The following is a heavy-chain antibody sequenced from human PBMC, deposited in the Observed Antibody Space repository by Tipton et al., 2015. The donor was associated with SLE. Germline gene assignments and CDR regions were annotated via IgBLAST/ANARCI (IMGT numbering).Heavy chain of an antibody. CDR1: DGSINVISNY. Sequence: LRLSCGVSDGSINVISNYWGWIRQPPGKGLEWIGNIYYSGSTQYNPSLRSRVTISIDTSNNQFSLTLNSVIAADTAVYYCARGGGCSSTSCYRGHQRYYYHYMDVWGTGTTVTVSS. CDR2: IYYSGST. CDR3: ARGGGCSSTSCYRGHQRYYYHYMDV. J-gene: IGHJ6*03. V-gene: IGHV4-39*07. D-gene: IGHD2-2*01.